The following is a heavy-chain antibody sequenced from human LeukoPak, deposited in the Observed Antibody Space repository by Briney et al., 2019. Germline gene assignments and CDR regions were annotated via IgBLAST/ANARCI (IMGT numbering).Heavy chain of an antibody. D-gene: IGHD3/OR15-3a*01. Sequence: GGSLRLSCAAFGFTFSSYAMNWVRQAPGKGLEWVSGISGGGGSTYYADSGKGRFTISRDNSKNTLYLQMNSLRAEDTAVYYCARDGLDRGSREYYFDFWGQGTLVTVSS. J-gene: IGHJ4*02. CDR2: ISGGGGST. V-gene: IGHV3-23*01. CDR3: ARDGLDRGSREYYFDF. CDR1: GFTFSSYA.